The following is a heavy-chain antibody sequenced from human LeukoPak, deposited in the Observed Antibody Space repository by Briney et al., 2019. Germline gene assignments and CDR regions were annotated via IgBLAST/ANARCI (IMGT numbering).Heavy chain of an antibody. CDR2: IYYSGST. CDR3: ARSNAKGGWFDP. CDR1: GGSISSYY. V-gene: IGHV4-59*01. D-gene: IGHD3-16*01. J-gene: IGHJ5*02. Sequence: SETLSLTCTVSGGSISSYYWSWIRQPPGKGLEWIGYIYYSGSTNYNPSLKSRVTISVDTSKNQFSLTLSSVTAVDTAVYYCARSNAKGGWFDPWGQGTLVTVSS.